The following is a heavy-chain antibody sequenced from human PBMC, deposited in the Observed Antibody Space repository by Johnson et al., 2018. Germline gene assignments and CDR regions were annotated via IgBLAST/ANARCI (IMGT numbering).Heavy chain of an antibody. V-gene: IGHV3-33*01. J-gene: IGHJ4*02. D-gene: IGHD3-3*01. CDR1: GFTFGSYG. CDR3: ARQNDYDFWSGRPPPPDY. CDR2: ISYDGTKK. Sequence: QVQLVQSGGGVVQPGRSLRLSCAASGFTFGSYGMNWVRQVPGKGLEWVTSISYDGTKKNYADSVKGRFTIYRDDSKNTLYLQMNRLGAEDTAGYYLARQNDYDFWSGRPPPPDYWGQGTLVSVSS.